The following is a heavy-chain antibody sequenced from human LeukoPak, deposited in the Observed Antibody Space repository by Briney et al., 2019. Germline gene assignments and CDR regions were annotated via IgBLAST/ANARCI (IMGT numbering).Heavy chain of an antibody. CDR3: ARDQNTYYYDRRGSKDY. CDR1: GFTSGSYC. D-gene: IGHD3-22*01. CDR2: IKHDGSEV. J-gene: IGHJ4*02. V-gene: IGHV3-7*01. Sequence: PGGSLRLSCVASGFTSGSYCISWVRQAPGKGLEWVANIKHDGSEVSYLDSVKGRFTISRDNAKNSLYLQMNSLRAEDTAVYYCARDQNTYYYDRRGSKDYWGQGTLVTVSS.